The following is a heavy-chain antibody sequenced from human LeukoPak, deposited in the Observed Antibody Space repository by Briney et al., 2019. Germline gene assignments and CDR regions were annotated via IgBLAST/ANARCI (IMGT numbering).Heavy chain of an antibody. D-gene: IGHD4-23*01. CDR3: ARDKYGGNSNAFDI. CDR2: IGTDGSST. Sequence: GGSLRLSCAASGSTFSSYWMHWVRQVPGKGLLWVSRIGTDGSSTTYADDVKGRFTISRDNAKNTLFLQMSSLRADDTAVYYCARDKYGGNSNAFDIWGQGTLVTVSS. CDR1: GSTFSSYW. J-gene: IGHJ3*02. V-gene: IGHV3-74*01.